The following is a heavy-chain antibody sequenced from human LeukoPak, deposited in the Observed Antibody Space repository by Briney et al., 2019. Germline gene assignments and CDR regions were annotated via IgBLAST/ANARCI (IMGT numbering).Heavy chain of an antibody. V-gene: IGHV4-39*01. Sequence: SETLSLTCTVSGGSISSSSYYWGWIRQPPGKGLEWIGSIYYSGSAYYNPSLKSRVTISVDTSKNQFPLRLSSVTAADTAVYYCARWDTDSYFDYWGQGTLVTVSS. CDR2: IYYSGSA. J-gene: IGHJ4*02. CDR1: GGSISSSSYY. D-gene: IGHD5-18*01. CDR3: ARWDTDSYFDY.